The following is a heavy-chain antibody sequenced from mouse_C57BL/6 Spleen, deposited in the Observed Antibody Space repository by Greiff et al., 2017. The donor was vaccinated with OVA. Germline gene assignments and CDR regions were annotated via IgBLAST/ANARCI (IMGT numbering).Heavy chain of an antibody. CDR1: GYSITSGYY. J-gene: IGHJ3*01. D-gene: IGHD2-4*01. CDR2: ISYDGSN. Sequence: EVKLLESGPGLVKPSQSLSLTCSVTGYSITSGYYWNWIRQFPGNTLEWMGYISYDGSNNYNPSLKNRISITRDTSKNQFFLKLNSVTTEDTATYYCAREGDYDYDVAYLGQGTLVTVSA. V-gene: IGHV3-6*01. CDR3: AREGDYDYDVAY.